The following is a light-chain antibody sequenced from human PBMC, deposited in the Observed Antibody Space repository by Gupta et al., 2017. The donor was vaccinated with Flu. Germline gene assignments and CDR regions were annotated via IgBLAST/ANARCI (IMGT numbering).Light chain of an antibody. CDR3: QQENNSPIN. J-gene: IGKJ2*01. Sequence: DIPMAQSPSTLSSSVGDRVTITCRASQSISRWLAWHQQKPGRAPKLLIYEASTLESGVPSIFSGSGSGTEFTLTISSLQPDDFATYYCQQENNSPINFGEGTKLE. CDR1: QSISRW. V-gene: IGKV1-5*01. CDR2: EAS.